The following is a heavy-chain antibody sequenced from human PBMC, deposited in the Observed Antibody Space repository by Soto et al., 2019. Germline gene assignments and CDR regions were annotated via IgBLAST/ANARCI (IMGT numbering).Heavy chain of an antibody. CDR3: ARDLGGCSGGSCRYNWFDP. Sequence: QVQLVQSGAEVKKPGSSVKVSCKASGGTFSSYVISWVRQAPGQRPEWMGGIIPMYGTVNYAQKFQDRVTIIADTSTSTAYMELSSLRSEDTAVYYCARDLGGCSGGSCRYNWFDPWGQGTLVTVSS. D-gene: IGHD2-15*01. CDR2: IIPMYGTV. V-gene: IGHV1-69*06. J-gene: IGHJ5*02. CDR1: GGTFSSYV.